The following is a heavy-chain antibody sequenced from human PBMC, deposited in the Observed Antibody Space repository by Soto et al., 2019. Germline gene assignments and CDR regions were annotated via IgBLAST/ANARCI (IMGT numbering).Heavy chain of an antibody. J-gene: IGHJ4*02. CDR3: ARDGAGYSSGWCLRGGCAY. V-gene: IGHV3-33*01. CDR2: IWYDGSNK. Sequence: QVQLVESGGGVVQPGRSLRLSCAASGFTFSSYGMHWVRQAPGKGLEWVAVIWYDGSNKYYADSVKGRFTTSRDNSKTTLYRQMNSLRAEDTAVYYCARDGAGYSSGWCLRGGCAYWGQGTLVTFSS. D-gene: IGHD6-19*01. CDR1: GFTFSSYG.